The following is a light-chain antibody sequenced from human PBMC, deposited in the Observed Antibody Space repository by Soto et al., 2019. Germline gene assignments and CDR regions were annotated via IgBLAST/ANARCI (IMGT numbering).Light chain of an antibody. Sequence: IVMTQSPATLSVSPGERATLSCRASQSINSNLAWYQQKPGQAPRLLMFRASIRATGFPARFSGSGSGTEFNITISRLEPEDFAVYYCQQYGSSGTFGQGTKVDIK. CDR2: RAS. J-gene: IGKJ1*01. V-gene: IGKV3-15*01. CDR3: QQYGSSGT. CDR1: QSINSN.